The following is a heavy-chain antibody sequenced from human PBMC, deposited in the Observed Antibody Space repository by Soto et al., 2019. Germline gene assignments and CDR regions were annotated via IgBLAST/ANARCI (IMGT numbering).Heavy chain of an antibody. CDR1: GFTFSSYS. Sequence: AGGSLRLSCAASGFTFSSYSMNWVRQAPGKGLEWVSSISSSSSYIYYADSVKGRFTISRDNAKNSLYLQMNSLRAEDTAVYYCARDDPFGVVIPNWFDPWGQGTLVTVSS. J-gene: IGHJ5*02. V-gene: IGHV3-21*01. CDR3: ARDDPFGVVIPNWFDP. D-gene: IGHD3-3*01. CDR2: ISSSSSYI.